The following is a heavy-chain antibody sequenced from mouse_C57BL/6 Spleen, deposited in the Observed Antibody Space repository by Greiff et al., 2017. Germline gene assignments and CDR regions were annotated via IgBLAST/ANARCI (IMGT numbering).Heavy chain of an antibody. D-gene: IGHD2-2*01. CDR3: ARGDGYDGYYAMDY. CDR2: IHPNSGST. Sequence: QLQQPGAELVKPGASVKLSCKASGYTFTSYWMHWVKQRPGQGLEWIGMIHPNSGSTNYNEKFKSKATLTVDKSSSTAYMQLSSLTSEDSAVYYCARGDGYDGYYAMDYWGQGTSVTVSS. CDR1: GYTFTSYW. J-gene: IGHJ4*01. V-gene: IGHV1-64*01.